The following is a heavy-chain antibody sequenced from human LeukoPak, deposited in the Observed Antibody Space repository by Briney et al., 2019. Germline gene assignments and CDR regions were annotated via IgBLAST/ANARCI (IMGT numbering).Heavy chain of an antibody. J-gene: IGHJ3*01. CDR2: INHSGST. CDR1: GGSFSGYY. D-gene: IGHD3-16*01. V-gene: IGHV4-34*01. Sequence: SETLSLTCAVYGGSFSGYYWSWIRQPPGKGLEWIGEINHSGSTNYNPSLKSRVTISVDTSKNQFSLKLSSVTAADTAVYYCARRWVYDKRAFDAWGQGTMVTVSS. CDR3: ARRWVYDKRAFDA.